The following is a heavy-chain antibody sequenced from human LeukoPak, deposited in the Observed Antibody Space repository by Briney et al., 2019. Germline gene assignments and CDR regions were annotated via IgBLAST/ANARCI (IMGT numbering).Heavy chain of an antibody. V-gene: IGHV3-48*03. CDR1: GFTFSSYE. Sequence: GGSLRLSCAASGFTFSSYEMNWVRQAPGKGLEWVSYISSSGSTIYYTDSVKGRFTISRDNAKNSLYLQMNSLRAEDTAVYYCARSMITFGGVIVPFDYWGQGTLVTVSS. J-gene: IGHJ4*02. D-gene: IGHD3-16*02. CDR2: ISSSGSTI. CDR3: ARSMITFGGVIVPFDY.